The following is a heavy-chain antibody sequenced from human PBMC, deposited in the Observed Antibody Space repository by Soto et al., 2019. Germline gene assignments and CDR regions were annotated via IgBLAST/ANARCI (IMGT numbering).Heavy chain of an antibody. J-gene: IGHJ5*02. CDR2: TYYRSKWYN. D-gene: IGHD6-13*01. Sequence: PSQTLSLTCAISGDSVSSNSAAWNWIRQSPSRGLEWLGRTYYRSKWYNDYAVSVKSRITINPDTSKNQFSLQLNSVTPEDTAVYYCARDRRYSSSWHNWFDPWGQGTLVTVSS. CDR1: GDSVSSNSAA. V-gene: IGHV6-1*01. CDR3: ARDRRYSSSWHNWFDP.